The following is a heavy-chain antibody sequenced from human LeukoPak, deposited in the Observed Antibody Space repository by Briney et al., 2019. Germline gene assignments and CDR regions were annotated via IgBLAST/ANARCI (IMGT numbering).Heavy chain of an antibody. Sequence: SETLSLTCTVSGGSISSSSYFWGWLRQPPGKGLECIGNIYYSGGTSYNPSLKSRVTISVDTSKNQYSVKLSSVTAADTAVYYCARAGGILPAGYCGQGTLVTVSS. D-gene: IGHD3-9*01. CDR2: IYYSGGT. CDR3: ARAGGILPAGY. J-gene: IGHJ4*02. CDR1: GGSISSSSYF. V-gene: IGHV4-39*01.